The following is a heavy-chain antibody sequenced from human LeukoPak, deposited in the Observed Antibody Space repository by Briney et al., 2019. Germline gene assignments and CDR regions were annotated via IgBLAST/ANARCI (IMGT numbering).Heavy chain of an antibody. V-gene: IGHV3-30*04. J-gene: IGHJ4*02. CDR3: ARDFGVYYLEYYFDY. Sequence: SGGSLRLSCAASGFTFSSYAMHWVRQAPGKGLEWVAVISYDGSNKYYADSVKGRFTISRDNSKNTLYLQMNSLRAEDTAVYYCARDFGVYYLEYYFDYWGQGTLVTVSS. CDR2: ISYDGSNK. CDR1: GFTFSSYA. D-gene: IGHD2/OR15-2a*01.